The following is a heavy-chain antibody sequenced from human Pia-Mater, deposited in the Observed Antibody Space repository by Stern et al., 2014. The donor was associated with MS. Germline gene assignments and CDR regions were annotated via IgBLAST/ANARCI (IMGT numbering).Heavy chain of an antibody. V-gene: IGHV4-31*03. CDR3: ARKGAIVPAAIENWFDS. D-gene: IGHD2-2*01. J-gene: IGHJ5*01. CDR1: GGSISSGGYF. CDR2: IYASGST. Sequence: VQLVESGPGLVKPSQTLSLTCTVSGGSISSGGYFWSWIRPHPGKGLEXVGFIYASGSTYYNPSLQSGLSISVDTSKNQFSLNLSSVTAADTAVYYCARKGAIVPAAIENWFDSWGQGTLVTVSS.